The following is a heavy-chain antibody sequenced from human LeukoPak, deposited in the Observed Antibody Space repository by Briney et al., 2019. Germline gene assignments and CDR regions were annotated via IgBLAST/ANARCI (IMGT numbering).Heavy chain of an antibody. CDR1: GYTFTAYY. CDR2: IIPILGIA. CDR3: ARDLVVSCSSTSCSVAPSDF. D-gene: IGHD2-2*01. Sequence: SLKVSCKASGYTFTAYYIHWVRQAPGQGLEWMGRIIPILGIATYAQNFQGRVTITADKSTSTAYMELSSLRSEDTAVYYCARDLVVSCSSTSCSVAPSDFWGQGTLVTVSS. V-gene: IGHV1-69*04. J-gene: IGHJ4*02.